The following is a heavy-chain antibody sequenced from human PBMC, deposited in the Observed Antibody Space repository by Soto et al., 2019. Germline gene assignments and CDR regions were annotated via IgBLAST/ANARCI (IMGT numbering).Heavy chain of an antibody. CDR1: GFTFSSYG. CDR2: IWYDGSNK. CDR3: ARGPSDYDILTGQPGFDY. Sequence: QVQLVESGGGVVQPGRSLRLSCAASGFTFSSYGMHWVRQAPGKGLEWVAVIWYDGSNKYYADSVKGRFTISRDNSKNTLYLQMNSLRAEDTAVYYCARGPSDYDILTGQPGFDYWGQGTLVIVSS. J-gene: IGHJ4*02. D-gene: IGHD3-9*01. V-gene: IGHV3-33*01.